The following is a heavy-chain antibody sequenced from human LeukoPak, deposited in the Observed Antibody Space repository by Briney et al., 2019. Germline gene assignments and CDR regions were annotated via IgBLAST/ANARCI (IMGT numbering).Heavy chain of an antibody. Sequence: GGSLRLSCAASGFTFSSYAMSWVRQAPGKGLEWVSAISGSGGSTYYADSVKGRFTISRDNSKNTLYLQMNSLRAEDTAVYYCAKDDPPLLGYCSSTSCYAVKGGQGTLVTVSS. CDR2: ISGSGGST. V-gene: IGHV3-23*01. CDR3: AKDDPPLLGYCSSTSCYAVK. CDR1: GFTFSSYA. J-gene: IGHJ4*02. D-gene: IGHD2-2*01.